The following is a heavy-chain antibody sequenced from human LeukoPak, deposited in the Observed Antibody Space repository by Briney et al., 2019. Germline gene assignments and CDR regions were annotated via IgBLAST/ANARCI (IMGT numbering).Heavy chain of an antibody. CDR2: ISGYNGNT. D-gene: IGHD2-2*01. CDR1: GHTFTNYD. J-gene: IGHJ4*02. CDR3: AGICNSASCFNFFKY. V-gene: IGHV1-18*01. Sequence: ASVTVSCKAAGHTFTNYDFDWVRQAPGQGLEWMGWISGYNGNTNYAQKFQGRITMTTDTSTSTVYMDLRSLRSDDTAIYYCAGICNSASCFNFFKYWGQGTLVTVSS.